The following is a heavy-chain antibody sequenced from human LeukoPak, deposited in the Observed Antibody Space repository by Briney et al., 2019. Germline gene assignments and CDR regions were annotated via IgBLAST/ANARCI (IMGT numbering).Heavy chain of an antibody. V-gene: IGHV1-2*02. CDR1: GYTFTGYY. CDR2: INPISGAT. J-gene: IGHJ4*02. Sequence: ASVKVSCKASGYTFTGYYMHWVRQAPGQGLEWMGWINPISGATNYGQKFQGRVTMTRDTSISTAYMELSRLRSDGTAVYYCATDLVYYGSGSYYPYWGQGTLVTVSS. CDR3: ATDLVYYGSGSYYPY. D-gene: IGHD3-10*01.